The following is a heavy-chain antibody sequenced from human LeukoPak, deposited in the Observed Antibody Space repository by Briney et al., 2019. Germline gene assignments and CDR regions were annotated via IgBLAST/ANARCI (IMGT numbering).Heavy chain of an antibody. CDR2: IWHDGSNN. J-gene: IGHJ4*02. Sequence: GGSLRLSCAASGFTFRRHVMHWVRQAPGKGLEWVAIIWHDGSNNYYADSVKGRFTISRDNSKNTLYLQMNSLRAEDTAVYYCAKEYSATTFLDYWGQGTLVTVSS. CDR1: GFTFRRHV. V-gene: IGHV3-33*06. D-gene: IGHD4-17*01. CDR3: AKEYSATTFLDY.